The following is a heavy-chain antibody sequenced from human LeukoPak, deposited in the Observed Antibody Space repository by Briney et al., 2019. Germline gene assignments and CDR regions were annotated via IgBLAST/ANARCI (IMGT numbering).Heavy chain of an antibody. J-gene: IGHJ4*02. CDR1: GFTFSYYV. CDR2: IWNDGRKE. Sequence: PGRSLRISCTASGFTFSYYVMHWVRPAPAKGLEWVAIIWNDGRKEDYADSVKGRFTISRDNSKNTVYLQMNSLTVEDTAVYYCAREAGTAAAGRSDYWGQGTLVTVGS. CDR3: AREAGTAAAGRSDY. D-gene: IGHD6-13*01. V-gene: IGHV3-33*01.